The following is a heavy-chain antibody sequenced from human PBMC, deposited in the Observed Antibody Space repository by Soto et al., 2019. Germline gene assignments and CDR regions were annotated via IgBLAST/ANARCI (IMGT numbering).Heavy chain of an antibody. V-gene: IGHV3-30*18. Sequence: PGGSLRLSCAASGFTFSSYGMHWVRQAPGKGLEWVAVISYDGSNKYYADSVKGRFTISRDNSKNTLYLQMNSLRAEDTAVYYCAKDSVANDFWSGYWWFDPWGQGTLVTVSS. CDR2: ISYDGSNK. CDR3: AKDSVANDFWSGYWWFDP. D-gene: IGHD3-3*01. CDR1: GFTFSSYG. J-gene: IGHJ5*02.